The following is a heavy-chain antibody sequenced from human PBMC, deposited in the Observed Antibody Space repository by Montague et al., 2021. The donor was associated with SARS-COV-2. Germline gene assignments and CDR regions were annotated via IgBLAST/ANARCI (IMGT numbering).Heavy chain of an antibody. Sequence: TLSLTCSVSGDSITCGDCYWTWIRQHPGKGLEWIGYIHYSGTTYCTPSLKSRLTISRDTSKNEFSLDLSSVTAADTAVYYCARGIFGGGNNCIGTDSWGPGVLVTVSS. J-gene: IGHJ4*02. CDR1: GDSITCGDCY. V-gene: IGHV4-31*03. CDR3: ARGIFGGGNNCIGTDS. CDR2: IHYSGTT. D-gene: IGHD3-3*01.